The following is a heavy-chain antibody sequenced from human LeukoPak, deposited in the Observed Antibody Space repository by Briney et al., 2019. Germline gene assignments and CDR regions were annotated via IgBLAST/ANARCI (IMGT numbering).Heavy chain of an antibody. CDR2: IYYSGST. Sequence: SETLSLTCTVSGGSISSYYWSWLRQPPGKGLEWIGYIYYSGSTNYNPSLKSRVTISVDTSKNQFSLKLSSVTAADTAVYYCARGSEGLRLGELSFLFDYWGQGTLVTVSS. CDR1: GGSISSYY. CDR3: ARGSEGLRLGELSFLFDY. V-gene: IGHV4-59*01. D-gene: IGHD3-16*02. J-gene: IGHJ4*02.